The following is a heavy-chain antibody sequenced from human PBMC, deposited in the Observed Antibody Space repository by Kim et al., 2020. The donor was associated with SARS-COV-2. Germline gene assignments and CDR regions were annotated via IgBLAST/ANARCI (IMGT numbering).Heavy chain of an antibody. CDR1: GYTLTELS. Sequence: ASVKVSCKVSGYTLTELSMHWVRQPPGKGLEWMGGFGPKEGERIYAQKFQGRVTMTDYTSTDTAYMQLSSLTFEDTAVYFCATGLGGVLKQWWGRGTLVTVSS. J-gene: IGHJ4*02. CDR3: ATGLGGVLKQW. D-gene: IGHD3-16*01. V-gene: IGHV1-24*01. CDR2: FGPKEGER.